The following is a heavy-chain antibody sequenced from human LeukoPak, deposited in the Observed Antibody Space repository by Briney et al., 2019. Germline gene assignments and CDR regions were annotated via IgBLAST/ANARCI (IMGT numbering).Heavy chain of an antibody. J-gene: IGHJ4*02. CDR3: AKNHDQLLPEMDY. Sequence: GGSLRLSCAASRFTLSSYAMSWVRQAPGKGLEWVSAISGSGGGTYYADSVKGRFTISRDNSKNTLYLQMNSLRAEDTAVYYCAKNHDQLLPEMDYWGQGTLVTVSS. V-gene: IGHV3-23*01. CDR2: ISGSGGGT. D-gene: IGHD2-2*01. CDR1: RFTLSSYA.